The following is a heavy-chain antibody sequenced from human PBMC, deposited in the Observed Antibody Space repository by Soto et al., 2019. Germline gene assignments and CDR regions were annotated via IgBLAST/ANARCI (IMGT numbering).Heavy chain of an antibody. CDR1: GDSINNTYW. CDR2: IYHTGGR. CDR3: ARDAQQWLVLPRALPDYYGMDV. V-gene: IGHV4-4*02. J-gene: IGHJ6*02. Sequence: PSETLSLTCFVSGDSINNTYWWSWVRQAPEKGLEWIGEIYHTGGRSYMPSLRGRITLSVDTSKNQFSLKLTSVTAADTAVYYCARDAQQWLVLPRALPDYYGMDVWGQGTTVNVSS. D-gene: IGHD6-19*01.